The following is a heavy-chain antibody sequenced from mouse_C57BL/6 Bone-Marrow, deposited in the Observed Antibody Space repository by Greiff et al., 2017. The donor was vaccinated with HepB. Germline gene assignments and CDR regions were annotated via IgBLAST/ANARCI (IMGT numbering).Heavy chain of an antibody. V-gene: IGHV14-4*01. J-gene: IGHJ3*01. Sequence: VQLQQSGAELVRPGASVKLSCTASGFNIKDDYMHWVKQRPEQGLEWLGWIDPENGDTEYAAKFQGKAKITADTSSNTAYLQLSGQTSEDTAVYYYTTRYYGSPWFAYWGQGTLVTVSA. CDR1: GFNIKDDY. D-gene: IGHD1-1*01. CDR2: IDPENGDT. CDR3: TTRYYGSPWFAY.